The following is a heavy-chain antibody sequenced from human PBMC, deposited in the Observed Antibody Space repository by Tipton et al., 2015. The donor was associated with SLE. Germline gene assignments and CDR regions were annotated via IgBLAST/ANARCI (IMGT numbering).Heavy chain of an antibody. J-gene: IGHJ4*02. D-gene: IGHD6-6*01. CDR1: GVSISSENYY. V-gene: IGHV4-39*01. Sequence: TLSLTCTVSGVSISSENYYWGWIRQSPGKGLEWIGTIYYTGGIHNNPALESRVTISADPSKNHFSLKLRSVTAADTAVYFCTRQYSSSYYSDYWGQGTLVTVSS. CDR3: TRQYSSSYYSDY. CDR2: IYYTGGI.